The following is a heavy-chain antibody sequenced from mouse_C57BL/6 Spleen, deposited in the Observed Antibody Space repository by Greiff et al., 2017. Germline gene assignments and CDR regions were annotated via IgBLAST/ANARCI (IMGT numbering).Heavy chain of an antibody. CDR1: GYTFTSYG. Sequence: VQLQQSGAELARPGASVKLSCKASGYTFTSYGISWVKQRTGQGLEWIGEIYPRSGNTYYNEKFKGKATLTADKSSSTAYMELRSLTSEDSAVYFGARGEGSMIFLSRKFDYGGQGTTLTVSS. J-gene: IGHJ2*01. CDR2: IYPRSGNT. V-gene: IGHV1-81*01. CDR3: ARGEGSMIFLSRKFDY. D-gene: IGHD2-3*01.